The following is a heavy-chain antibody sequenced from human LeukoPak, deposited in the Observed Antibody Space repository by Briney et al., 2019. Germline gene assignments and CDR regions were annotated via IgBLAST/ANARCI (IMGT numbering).Heavy chain of an antibody. CDR1: GYSFTSYW. CDR2: IYPGDSDT. CDR3: ARTTMVRGVIPWFDP. Sequence: GESLKISCKGSGYSFTSYWTGWVRQMPGKGLEWMGIIYPGDSDTRYSPSFQGQVTISADKSISTAYLQWSSLKASDTAMYYCARTTMVRGVIPWFDPWGQGTLVTVSS. D-gene: IGHD3-10*01. V-gene: IGHV5-51*01. J-gene: IGHJ5*02.